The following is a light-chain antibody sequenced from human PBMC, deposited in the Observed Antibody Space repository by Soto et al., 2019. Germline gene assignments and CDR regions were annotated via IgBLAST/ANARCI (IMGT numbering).Light chain of an antibody. J-gene: IGLJ1*01. Sequence: QSALTQPASVSGSPGQSITISCTGTRSDVGGYKYVSWYQQHPGKAPKLMIYEVSSRPSGVSNRFSASKSGNTASLTISGLQAEDEAEYYCCSYTSSSTLYVFGTGTKLTVL. V-gene: IGLV2-14*01. CDR2: EVS. CDR1: RSDVGGYKY. CDR3: CSYTSSSTLYV.